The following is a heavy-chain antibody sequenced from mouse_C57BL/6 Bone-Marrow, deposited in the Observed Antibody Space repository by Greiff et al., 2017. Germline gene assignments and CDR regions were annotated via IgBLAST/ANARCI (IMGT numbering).Heavy chain of an antibody. CDR2: IYPRSGNT. D-gene: IGHD1-1*01. V-gene: IGHV1-81*01. CDR3: ARDYGSSYPWYFDV. J-gene: IGHJ1*03. Sequence: QVQLKESGAELARPGASVKLSCKASGYTFTSYGISWVKQRTGQGLEWIGEIYPRSGNTYYNEKFKGKATLTADNSSSTAYMELRSLTSEDSAVYFCARDYGSSYPWYFDVWGTGTTVTVSS. CDR1: GYTFTSYG.